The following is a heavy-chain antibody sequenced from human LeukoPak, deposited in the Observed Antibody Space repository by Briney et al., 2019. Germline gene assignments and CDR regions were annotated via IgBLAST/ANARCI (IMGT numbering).Heavy chain of an antibody. CDR1: GYTFTGYY. J-gene: IGHJ6*03. CDR3: ARGNVVVPAAISADRFYYYYMDV. Sequence: ASVKVSCKASGYTFTGYYMHWVRQAPGQGLVWMGWINPNSGGTNYAQKFQGRVTMTRDTSISTAYMELSRLRSDDTAVYYCARGNVVVPAAISADRFYYYYMDVWGKGTTVTVSS. D-gene: IGHD2-2*02. V-gene: IGHV1-2*02. CDR2: INPNSGGT.